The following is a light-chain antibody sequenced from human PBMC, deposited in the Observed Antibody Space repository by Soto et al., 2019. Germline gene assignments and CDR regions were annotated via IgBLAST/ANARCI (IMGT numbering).Light chain of an antibody. V-gene: IGKV3-15*01. CDR1: QRVSSH. J-gene: IGKJ5*01. CDR2: AAS. CDR3: QQYNNWRSIS. Sequence: ETGITQSPFTLSVSPGDTATLSCRASQRVSSHLAWYQQKPGQAPRLLIYAASTRATGIPVRFSGSGSETEFTLTIRSLQSEDSALYYCQQYNNWRSISFGQGTRLEIK.